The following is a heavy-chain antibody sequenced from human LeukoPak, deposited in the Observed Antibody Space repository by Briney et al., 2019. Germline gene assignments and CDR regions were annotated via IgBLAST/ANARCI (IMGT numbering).Heavy chain of an antibody. Sequence: GESLKISCKGSGYSFTSYWIGWVRRMPGKGLEWMGIIYPGDSDTRYSPSFQGQVTISADKSISTAYLQWRSLKASDTAMYYCARRLCGGDCYSRILPDAFDIWGQGTMVTVSS. CDR3: ARRLCGGDCYSRILPDAFDI. D-gene: IGHD2-21*02. J-gene: IGHJ3*02. CDR2: IYPGDSDT. V-gene: IGHV5-51*01. CDR1: GYSFTSYW.